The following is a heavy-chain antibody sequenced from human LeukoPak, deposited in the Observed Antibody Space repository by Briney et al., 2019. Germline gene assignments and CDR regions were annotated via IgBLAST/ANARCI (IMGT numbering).Heavy chain of an antibody. CDR1: GDSISTYH. V-gene: IGHV4-59*01. Sequence: KPSETVSLTCTVSGDSISTYHWNWIRKPPGKGLEWIGYMQSNGNSKYNPSLRSRVTIFIDTSKSQVALILSSVTAADTAVYYCARDKQHSYGRYFDHWGQGALVTVSS. J-gene: IGHJ4*02. D-gene: IGHD3-16*01. CDR3: ARDKQHSYGRYFDH. CDR2: MQSNGNS.